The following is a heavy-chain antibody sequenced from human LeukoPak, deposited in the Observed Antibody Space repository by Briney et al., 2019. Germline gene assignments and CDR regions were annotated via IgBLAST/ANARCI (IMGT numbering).Heavy chain of an antibody. CDR1: GFTFSSYA. D-gene: IGHD1-26*01. J-gene: IGHJ3*02. CDR3: AKGIVGATKNDAFDI. CDR2: ISGSGGST. V-gene: IGHV3-23*01. Sequence: GGSLRLSCAASGFTFSSYAMSWVRQAPGKGLEWVSAISGSGGSTYYADSVKGRFTISRDNSKNTLYLQMNSLRAEDTAVYYCAKGIVGATKNDAFDIWSQGTMVTVSS.